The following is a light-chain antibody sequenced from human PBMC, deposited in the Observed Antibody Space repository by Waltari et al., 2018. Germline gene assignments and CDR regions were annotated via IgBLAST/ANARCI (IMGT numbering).Light chain of an antibody. Sequence: QSVLTQPPSASGTPGQRVTISCSGSSSNIGSNYLYWYQQLPGAAPKLLIYRNNQRPSGVPDRFSGFKSGTSASLAISGLRSEDEADYYCAAWDDSLSGRVFGGGTKLTVL. J-gene: IGLJ3*02. V-gene: IGLV1-47*01. CDR3: AAWDDSLSGRV. CDR1: SSNIGSNY. CDR2: RNN.